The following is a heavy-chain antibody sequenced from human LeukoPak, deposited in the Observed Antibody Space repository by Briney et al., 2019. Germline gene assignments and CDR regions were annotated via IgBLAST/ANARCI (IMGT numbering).Heavy chain of an antibody. J-gene: IGHJ4*02. V-gene: IGHV3-30*03. CDR2: ISHDGSEK. CDR1: GFIFSTYG. Sequence: PGGSLRLSCAASGFIFSTYGMHWVRQAPGKGLEWVAVISHDGSEKYYADSVKGRFTISRDKSKNTLYLQMLSLRAEDTAFYYCAIASNNGWYYFDYWGQGTLVTVSS. D-gene: IGHD6-19*01. CDR3: AIASNNGWYYFDY.